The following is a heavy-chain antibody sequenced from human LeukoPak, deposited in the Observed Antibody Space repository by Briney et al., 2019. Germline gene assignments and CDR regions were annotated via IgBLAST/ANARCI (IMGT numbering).Heavy chain of an antibody. Sequence: SETLSLTCTVSGGSISSGGYYWSWIRQHPGKGLEWIGYIYYSGSTYYNPSLKSRVTISVDTSKNQFSLKLSSVTAADTAVYYCARVWEHYDFWSGYYTGNWFDPWGQGTLVTVPS. CDR3: ARVWEHYDFWSGYYTGNWFDP. CDR1: GGSISSGGYY. V-gene: IGHV4-31*03. CDR2: IYYSGST. J-gene: IGHJ5*02. D-gene: IGHD3-3*01.